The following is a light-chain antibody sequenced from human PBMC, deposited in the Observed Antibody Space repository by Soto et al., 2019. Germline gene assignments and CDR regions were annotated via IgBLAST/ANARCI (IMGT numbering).Light chain of an antibody. CDR2: GAS. V-gene: IGKV3-20*01. J-gene: IGKJ3*01. Sequence: EIVLTQSPNTLSLSPGERATLSCRASHSVSSDYLVWYQQKPGQAPRLLIYGASSRATGIPDRFSGSGSGTDFTLTISRLEPEDFAVYYCQQYGSSPLFTFGPGTKVDIK. CDR1: HSVSSDY. CDR3: QQYGSSPLFT.